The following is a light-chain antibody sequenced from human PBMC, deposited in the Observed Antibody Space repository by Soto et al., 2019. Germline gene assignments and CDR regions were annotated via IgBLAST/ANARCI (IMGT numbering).Light chain of an antibody. V-gene: IGKV3-20*01. Sequence: VLTQSPGTLSLSRGGRATLSCRASERIYSAYLGWYQQKPGQAPRLLIYGTSSRATGIPDRFSGSGSGTDFTLTISRLEPEDFAVYYCQQYGSSPLTFGGGTKVDIK. CDR2: GTS. CDR1: ERIYSAY. CDR3: QQYGSSPLT. J-gene: IGKJ4*01.